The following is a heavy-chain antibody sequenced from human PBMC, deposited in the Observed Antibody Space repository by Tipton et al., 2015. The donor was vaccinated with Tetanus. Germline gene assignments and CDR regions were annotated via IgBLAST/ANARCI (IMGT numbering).Heavy chain of an antibody. CDR1: GFTFSDYT. V-gene: IGHV3-23*01. Sequence: SLRLSCAASGFTFSDYTMAWVRQAPGEGLEWVSTIGGGGHNTHYADSVQGRFTISRDNSKNTMYLQMNSLRAEDTAVYYCTKDVGIVLFDYWGQGTLVTVSS. J-gene: IGHJ4*02. CDR3: TKDVGIVLFDY. CDR2: IGGGGHNT. D-gene: IGHD2-8*01.